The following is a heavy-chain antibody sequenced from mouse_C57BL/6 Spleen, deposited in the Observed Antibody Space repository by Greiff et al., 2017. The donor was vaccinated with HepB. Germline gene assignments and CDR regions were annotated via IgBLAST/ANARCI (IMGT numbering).Heavy chain of an antibody. V-gene: IGHV1-69*01. CDR1: GYTFTSYW. CDR3: ARGGYYDY. J-gene: IGHJ2*01. D-gene: IGHD2-3*01. CDR2: IDPSDSYT. Sequence: QVQLQQPGAELVMPGASVKLSCKASGYTFTSYWMHWVKQRPGQGLEWIGEIDPSDSYTNYNQKFKGKSTLTVDKSSSTASMQLSSLTSEDSAVYYCARGGYYDYWGQGTTLTVSS.